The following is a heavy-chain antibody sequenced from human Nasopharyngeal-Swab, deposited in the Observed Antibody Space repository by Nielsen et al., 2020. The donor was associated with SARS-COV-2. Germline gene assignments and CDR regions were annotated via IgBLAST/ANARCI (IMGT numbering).Heavy chain of an antibody. D-gene: IGHD3-10*01. CDR1: GGSISSGGYY. Sequence: GSLRLSCTVSGGSISSGGYYWSWIRQHPGKGLEWIGSIYYSGSTYYNPSLKSRVTISVDTSKNQFSLKLSSVTAADTAVYYCAREKLGEGGAFDIWGQGTMVTVSS. J-gene: IGHJ3*02. CDR2: IYYSGST. V-gene: IGHV4-39*07. CDR3: AREKLGEGGAFDI.